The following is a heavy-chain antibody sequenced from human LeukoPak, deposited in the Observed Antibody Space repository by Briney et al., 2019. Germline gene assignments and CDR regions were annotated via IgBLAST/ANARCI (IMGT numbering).Heavy chain of an antibody. CDR2: IKEDGTEK. V-gene: IGHV3-7*03. CDR1: GFPFKNYW. D-gene: IGHD1-26*01. Sequence: QPGGSLRLSCAASGFPFKNYWMSWVRQAPGKGLEWVANIKEDGTEKYYVDSVKGRLTISRDNSKNTLYLQMNSLRAEDTGVYYCAKDYRAQPLRPNWLDPWGQGTLVTVSS. CDR3: AKDYRAQPLRPNWLDP. J-gene: IGHJ5*02.